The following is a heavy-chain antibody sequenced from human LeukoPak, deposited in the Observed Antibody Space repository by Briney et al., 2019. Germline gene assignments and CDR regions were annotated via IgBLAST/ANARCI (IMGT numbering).Heavy chain of an antibody. CDR3: ARMLISSGYYVDS. J-gene: IGHJ4*02. D-gene: IGHD3-3*01. CDR2: IYSGGTT. Sequence: GGSLRLSCAASGFSVSSNYMSWVRQAPGEGLESVSVIYSGGTTYYADSVKGRFTISRDISKNTLYLQMNSLRADDTAVYYCARMLISSGYYVDSWGQGTLVTVSS. CDR1: GFSVSSNY. V-gene: IGHV3-53*01.